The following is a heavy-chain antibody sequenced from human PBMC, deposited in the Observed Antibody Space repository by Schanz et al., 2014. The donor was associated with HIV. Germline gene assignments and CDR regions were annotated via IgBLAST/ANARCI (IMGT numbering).Heavy chain of an antibody. D-gene: IGHD4-17*01. Sequence: EVQLLEFGGGLVRPGGSLRLSCEASGFTFSNYAMSWVRQAPGKGLEWVSGISDTGVRTNYADSVKGRLTISRDNSENTLYLQMNSLRAEDTAVYYCAKSRGDSWPYGMDVWGQGTTVTVSS. J-gene: IGHJ6*02. CDR3: AKSRGDSWPYGMDV. CDR2: ISDTGVRT. V-gene: IGHV3-23*01. CDR1: GFTFSNYA.